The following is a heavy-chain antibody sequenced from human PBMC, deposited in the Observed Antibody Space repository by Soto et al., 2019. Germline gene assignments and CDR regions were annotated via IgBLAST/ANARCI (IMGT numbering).Heavy chain of an antibody. V-gene: IGHV4-30-4*01. J-gene: IGHJ4*02. D-gene: IGHD3-10*01. Sequence: SETLSLTCTVSGGSISSGDYYWSWIRQPPGKGLEWIEYIYYSGSTYYNPSLKSRVTISVDTSKNQFSLKLSSVTAADTAVYYCARQHLWFGSPYYFDYWGQGTLVTVSS. CDR1: GGSISSGDYY. CDR3: ARQHLWFGSPYYFDY. CDR2: IYYSGST.